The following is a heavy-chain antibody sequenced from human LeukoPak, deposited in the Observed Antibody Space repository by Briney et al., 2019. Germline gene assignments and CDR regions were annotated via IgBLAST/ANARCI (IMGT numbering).Heavy chain of an antibody. CDR2: INTDGGST. D-gene: IGHD2-2*02. V-gene: IGHV3-74*01. J-gene: IGHJ4*02. CDR1: GFTFGSYW. CDR3: GRGFSIVPAGIPDY. Sequence: PGGSLRLSYAASGFTFGSYWMHWVRPAPGKGLVWDSRINTDGGSTTYADSVKGRFTISRDNAKNTLYLQMNSLRAEDTAVYYCGRGFSIVPAGIPDYWGLGTLVTVSS.